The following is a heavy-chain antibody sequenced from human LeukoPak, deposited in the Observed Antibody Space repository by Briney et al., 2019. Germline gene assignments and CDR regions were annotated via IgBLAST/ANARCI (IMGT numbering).Heavy chain of an antibody. CDR1: GGTFSSYA. V-gene: IGHV1-69*04. D-gene: IGHD6-13*01. CDR3: ARDTMQQHLVRLFDY. Sequence: ASVKVSCKASGGTFSSYAISWVRQAPGQGLEWMGRIIPILGIANYAQKFQGRVTITADKSTSTASMELSSLRSEDTAVYYCARDTMQQHLVRLFDYWGQGTLVTVSS. CDR2: IIPILGIA. J-gene: IGHJ4*02.